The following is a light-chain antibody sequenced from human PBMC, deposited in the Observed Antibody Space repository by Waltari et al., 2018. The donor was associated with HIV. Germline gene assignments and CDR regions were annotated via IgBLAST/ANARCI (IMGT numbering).Light chain of an antibody. Sequence: EIVLTQSPGPLSLSPGERATLSCRASQSVSRSYLAWYQQKPGQAPRLLMYGTSSRATSIPERFSGSGSGTNFTLTISRLEPEDFAVYYCQQYGRSPGTFGQGTKVEI. CDR1: QSVSRSY. CDR3: QQYGRSPGT. J-gene: IGKJ1*01. CDR2: GTS. V-gene: IGKV3-20*01.